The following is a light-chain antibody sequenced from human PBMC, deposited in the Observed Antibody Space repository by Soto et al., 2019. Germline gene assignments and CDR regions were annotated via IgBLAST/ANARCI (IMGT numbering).Light chain of an antibody. J-gene: IGLJ1*01. CDR2: NNN. Sequence: QSVLTQPPSVSGTPGQRVTISCSGGSSNIGSGTVNWYQQLPGTAPKLLIYNNNQRPSGVPDRFSGSKSGTSGSLAISGLQSEDEADYYCASWDDSRTGLYVFGTGTKLTVL. CDR3: ASWDDSRTGLYV. V-gene: IGLV1-44*01. CDR1: SSNIGSGT.